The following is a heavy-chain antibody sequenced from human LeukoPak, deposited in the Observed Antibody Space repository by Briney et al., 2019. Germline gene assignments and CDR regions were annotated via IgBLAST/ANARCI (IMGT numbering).Heavy chain of an antibody. Sequence: SETLSLTCAVYGGSISSYYWSWIRQPPGKGLEWIGYIYYSGSTNYNPSLKSRVTISVDTSKNQFSLKLSSVTAADTAVYYCARARTMVRGVGIYYYGMDVWGKGTTVTVSS. J-gene: IGHJ6*04. CDR3: ARARTMVRGVGIYYYGMDV. D-gene: IGHD3-10*01. CDR2: IYYSGST. CDR1: GGSISSYY. V-gene: IGHV4-59*01.